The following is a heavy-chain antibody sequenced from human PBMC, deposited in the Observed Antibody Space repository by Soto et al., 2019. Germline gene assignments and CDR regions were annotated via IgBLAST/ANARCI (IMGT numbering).Heavy chain of an antibody. CDR1: GFTFSSYA. D-gene: IGHD3-3*01. J-gene: IGHJ4*02. CDR2: ISGSGGST. Sequence: GGSLRLSCAASGFTFSSYAMSWVRQAPGKGLEWVSAISGSGGSTYYADSVKGRFTISRDNSKNTLYLQMNSLRAEDTAVYYCALCPTQNYDFWSGYYEPYYFDYWGQGTLVTVSS. CDR3: ALCPTQNYDFWSGYYEPYYFDY. V-gene: IGHV3-23*01.